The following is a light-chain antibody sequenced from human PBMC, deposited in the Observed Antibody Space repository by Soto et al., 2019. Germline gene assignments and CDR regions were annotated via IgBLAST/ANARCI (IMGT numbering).Light chain of an antibody. CDR3: QQYNTHSPTWT. J-gene: IGKJ1*01. Sequence: DIQMTQSPSTLSASVGDRVTITCRASQTISNWLAWYQQKPGKAPKLLIYDASSLESGVPSRFSGSGSGTEFTLTISTLQREDFATYYCQQYNTHSPTWTVGQGTKVEIE. CDR1: QTISNW. CDR2: DAS. V-gene: IGKV1-5*01.